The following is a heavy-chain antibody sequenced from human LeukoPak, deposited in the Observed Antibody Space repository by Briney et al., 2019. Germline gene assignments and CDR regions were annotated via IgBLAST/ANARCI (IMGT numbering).Heavy chain of an antibody. CDR1: GFTFSSYS. CDR3: ARAGGYTYGLDY. D-gene: IGHD5-18*01. V-gene: IGHV3-21*01. J-gene: IGHJ4*02. Sequence: GGSLRLSCAASGFTFSSYSMNWVRQAPGKGLEWVSSISSSSSYIYYADSVKGRFTISRDNAKNSLYLQMNSLRAEDTAVYYCARAGGYTYGLDYWGQGILVTVSS. CDR2: ISSSSSYI.